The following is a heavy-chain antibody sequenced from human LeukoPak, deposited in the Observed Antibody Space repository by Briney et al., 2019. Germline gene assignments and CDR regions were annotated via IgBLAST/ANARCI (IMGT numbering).Heavy chain of an antibody. Sequence: ASVTVSCKASGYTFTSYGISWVRQAPGQGLEWMGWISAYNGNTDYAQSLQGRVTMTIDTSTSTVYMELRSLRSDDTAVYYCARDVGRSYDLDHWGQGTLVTVSS. CDR3: ARDVGRSYDLDH. V-gene: IGHV1-18*01. D-gene: IGHD3-16*01. J-gene: IGHJ4*02. CDR2: ISAYNGNT. CDR1: GYTFTSYG.